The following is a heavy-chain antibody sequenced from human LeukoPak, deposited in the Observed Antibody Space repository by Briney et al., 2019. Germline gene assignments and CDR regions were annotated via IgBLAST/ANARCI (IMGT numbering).Heavy chain of an antibody. J-gene: IGHJ4*02. CDR1: GFTFSSYA. CDR3: ARDRLRYNWNDAKDY. V-gene: IGHV3-30-3*01. D-gene: IGHD1-20*01. CDR2: ISYDGSNK. Sequence: PGGSLRLSCAASGFTFSSYAMHWVRQAPGKGLEWVAVISYDGSNKYYADSVKGRFTISRDNSKNTLYLQMNSLRAEDTAVYYCARDRLRYNWNDAKDYWGQGTLVTVSS.